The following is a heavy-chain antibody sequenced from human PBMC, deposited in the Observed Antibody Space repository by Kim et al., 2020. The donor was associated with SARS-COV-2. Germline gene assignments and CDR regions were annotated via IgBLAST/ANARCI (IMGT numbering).Heavy chain of an antibody. V-gene: IGHV1-69*13. CDR2: IIPIFGTA. J-gene: IGHJ6*02. CDR1: GGTFSSYA. CDR3: ARAYDFWSGYSFFYYYGMDV. Sequence: SVKVSCKASGGTFSSYAISWVRQAPGQGLEWMGGIIPIFGTANYAQKFQGRVTITADESTSTAYMELSSLRSEDTAVYYCARAYDFWSGYSFFYYYGMDVWGQGTTVTVSS. D-gene: IGHD3-3*01.